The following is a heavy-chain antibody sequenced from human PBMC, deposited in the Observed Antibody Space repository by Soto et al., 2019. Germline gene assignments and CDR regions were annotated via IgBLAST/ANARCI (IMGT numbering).Heavy chain of an antibody. Sequence: QVQLVQSGAEVKKPGASVKVSCKASGYIFTSHGISWVRQAPGQGLEWMGRISTYNGNTKSAQKLQGRVTMTTDTSASIAYMELRSLRSDDTAVYYCARENGQWLVSDWGQGTLVTVSS. CDR2: ISTYNGNT. V-gene: IGHV1-18*01. D-gene: IGHD6-19*01. CDR1: GYIFTSHG. CDR3: ARENGQWLVSD. J-gene: IGHJ1*01.